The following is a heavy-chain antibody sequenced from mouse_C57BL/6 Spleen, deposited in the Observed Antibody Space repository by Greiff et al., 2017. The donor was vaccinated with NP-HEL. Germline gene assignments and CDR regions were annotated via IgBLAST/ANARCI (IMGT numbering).Heavy chain of an antibody. CDR2: IWSGGST. J-gene: IGHJ4*01. Sequence: VQLQQSGPGLVQPSQSLSMTCTVSGFSLTSYGVHWVRQSPGKGLEWLGVIWSGGSTDYNAAFISRLSISKDNSKSQVFFKMNSLQADDTAIYYCARRFYYGSSYEGMDYWGQGTSVTVSS. V-gene: IGHV2-2*01. CDR1: GFSLTSYG. D-gene: IGHD1-1*01. CDR3: ARRFYYGSSYEGMDY.